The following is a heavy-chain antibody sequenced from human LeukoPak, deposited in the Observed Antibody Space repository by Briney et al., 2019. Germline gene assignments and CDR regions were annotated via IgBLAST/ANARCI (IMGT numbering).Heavy chain of an antibody. Sequence: GGSLRLSCAASGFTLSNFGMHWVRQAPGKGLEWVSVLWFGGSIIFYADSVKGRFTISRDDSENTLYLQMNILRPDDTAVYYCARSPTRTLNYFDSWGQGTLVSVSS. CDR1: GFTLSNFG. CDR2: LWFGGSII. J-gene: IGHJ4*02. CDR3: ARSPTRTLNYFDS. V-gene: IGHV3-33*08.